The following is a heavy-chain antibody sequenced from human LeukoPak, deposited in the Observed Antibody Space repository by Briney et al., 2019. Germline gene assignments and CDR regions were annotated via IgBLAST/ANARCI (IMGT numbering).Heavy chain of an antibody. CDR3: AGEIFGSGSYPDF. V-gene: IGHV3-33*01. Sequence: PGRSLRLSCAAPGFAFNTYAMHWVRQAPGQGLEWVALIWHDGSHKFYSNSVRGQFTISRDNSKNTVSLQMNNLRPEDTAVYYCAGEIFGSGSYPDFWGQGTLVTVSS. CDR1: GFAFNTYA. CDR2: IWHDGSHK. D-gene: IGHD3-10*01. J-gene: IGHJ4*02.